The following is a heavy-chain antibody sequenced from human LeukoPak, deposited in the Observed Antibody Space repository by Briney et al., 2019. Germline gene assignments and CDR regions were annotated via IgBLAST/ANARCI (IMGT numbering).Heavy chain of an antibody. V-gene: IGHV3-23*01. CDR1: GFTFSSYA. J-gene: IGHJ6*02. D-gene: IGHD2-2*02. CDR2: ISGSGGST. CDR3: AKEGYCSSTSCYNYYYYGMDV. Sequence: GGSLRLSCAASGFTFSSYAMSWVRQAPGKGLEWVSAISGSGGSTYYADSVKGRVTISRDNSKNTLYLQMNSLRAEDTAVYYSAKEGYCSSTSCYNYYYYGMDVWGQGTTVTVSS.